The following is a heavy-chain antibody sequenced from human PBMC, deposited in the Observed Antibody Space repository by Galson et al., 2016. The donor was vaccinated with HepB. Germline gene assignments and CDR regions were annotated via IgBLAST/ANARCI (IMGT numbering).Heavy chain of an antibody. D-gene: IGHD6-13*01. Sequence: ETLSLTCSVSGDSISSDKCWSWVRQSPGKGLEWIGEICPGGYTNYNPSLKGQVTISVDKSKNQVSLRLRSVSAADTAMYYCAAAGGREGITPVWGQGTLVTVSS. J-gene: IGHJ4*02. CDR3: AAAGGREGITPV. CDR1: GDSISSDKC. CDR2: ICPGGYT. V-gene: IGHV4-4*02.